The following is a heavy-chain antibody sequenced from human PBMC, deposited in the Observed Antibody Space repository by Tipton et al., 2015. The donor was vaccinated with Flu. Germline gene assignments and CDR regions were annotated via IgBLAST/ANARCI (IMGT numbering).Heavy chain of an antibody. CDR3: ARDFYFDY. CDR2: IYYSGST. CDR1: GYSISSSYY. J-gene: IGHJ4*02. Sequence: TLSLTCAVSGYSISSSYYWSWIRQPPGKGLEWIGYIYYSGSTNYNPSLKSRVTISVDTSKNQFSLKLSSVTAADTAVYYCARDFYFDYWGQGTLVTVSS. V-gene: IGHV4-61*01.